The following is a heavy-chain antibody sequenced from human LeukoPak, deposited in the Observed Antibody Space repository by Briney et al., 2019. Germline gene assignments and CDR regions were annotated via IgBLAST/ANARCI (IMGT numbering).Heavy chain of an antibody. Sequence: PSETLSLTCAVYGGSFSGYYWSWIRQPPGKGLEWIGEINHSGSTNYNPSLKSRVTISVDTSKNQFSLKLSSVTAADTAVYYCAGVAAAGTWGQGTLVTVSS. D-gene: IGHD6-13*01. CDR2: INHSGST. CDR3: AGVAAAGT. CDR1: GGSFSGYY. J-gene: IGHJ5*02. V-gene: IGHV4-34*01.